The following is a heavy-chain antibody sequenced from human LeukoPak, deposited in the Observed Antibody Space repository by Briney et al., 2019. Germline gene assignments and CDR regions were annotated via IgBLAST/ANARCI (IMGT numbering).Heavy chain of an antibody. CDR2: ISSSGSTI. V-gene: IGHV3-48*03. Sequence: PGGSLRLSCAASGFTFSSYEMNWVRQAPGKGLEWVSYISSSGSTIYYADSVKGRFTISRDNARNSLYLQMNSLRAEDTAVYYCARDSRRGWELLAGTDYWGQGTLVTVSS. J-gene: IGHJ4*02. CDR3: ARDSRRGWELLAGTDY. CDR1: GFTFSSYE. D-gene: IGHD1-26*01.